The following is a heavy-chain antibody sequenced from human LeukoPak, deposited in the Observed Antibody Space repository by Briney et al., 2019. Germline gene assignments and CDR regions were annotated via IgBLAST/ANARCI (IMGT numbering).Heavy chain of an antibody. Sequence: PGGSLRLSCAASGFTFSSYSMNSVRQAPGKGLEWISSISSSSSYIYYADSVKGRFTISRDNAKNSLYLQMNSLRAEDTAVYYCARDGYNAFDNWGQGTLVTVSS. V-gene: IGHV3-21*01. D-gene: IGHD5-24*01. CDR3: ARDGYNAFDN. CDR1: GFTFSSYS. CDR2: ISSSSSYI. J-gene: IGHJ4*01.